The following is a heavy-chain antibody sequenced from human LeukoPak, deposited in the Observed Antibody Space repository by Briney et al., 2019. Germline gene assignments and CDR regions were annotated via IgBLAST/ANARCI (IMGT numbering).Heavy chain of an antibody. V-gene: IGHV4-39*01. CDR2: IYYSGNT. D-gene: IGHD3-16*01. CDR1: GGSISTSGHY. CDR3: ARQGEADDAFDI. J-gene: IGHJ3*02. Sequence: TSETLSLTCRVSGGSISTSGHYWSWIRQSPGMGLEWIGSIYYSGNTFHNPSLKSRVSISVDTSESHFSLRLTSVTAADRATYFCARQGEADDAFDIWGQGTILTVSS.